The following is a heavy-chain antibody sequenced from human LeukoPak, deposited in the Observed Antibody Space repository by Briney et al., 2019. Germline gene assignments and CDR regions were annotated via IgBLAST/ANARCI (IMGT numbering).Heavy chain of an antibody. CDR2: ISGSGGST. CDR3: AKGVRAVAGTSWPN. V-gene: IGHV3-23*01. CDR1: GFTFSSYA. J-gene: IGHJ4*02. Sequence: GGSLRLPCAASGFTFSSYAMSWVRQAPGKGLEWVAAISGSGGSTYFADSLKGRFTISRDNSKNTLYLQLNSLRAEDTAVYYCAKGVRAVAGTSWPNWGQGTLVTVSS. D-gene: IGHD6-19*01.